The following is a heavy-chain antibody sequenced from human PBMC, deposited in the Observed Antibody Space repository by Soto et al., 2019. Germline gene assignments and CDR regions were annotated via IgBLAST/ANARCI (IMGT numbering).Heavy chain of an antibody. CDR3: ARGITIFGVVTAQLGAFDI. CDR2: INPSGGST. V-gene: IGHV1-46*03. CDR1: GYTFTSYY. Sequence: ASVKVSCKASGYTFTSYYMHWVRQAPGQGLEWMGIINPSGGSTSYAQKFQGRVTMTRDTSTSTVYMELSSLRSEDTAVYYCARGITIFGVVTAQLGAFDIWGQGTMVTVS. J-gene: IGHJ3*02. D-gene: IGHD3-3*01.